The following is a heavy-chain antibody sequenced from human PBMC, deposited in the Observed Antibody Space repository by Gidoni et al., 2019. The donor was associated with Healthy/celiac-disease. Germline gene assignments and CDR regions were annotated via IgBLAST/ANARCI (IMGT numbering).Heavy chain of an antibody. J-gene: IGHJ4*02. D-gene: IGHD3-22*01. CDR2: IIPIFGTA. Sequence: QVQLVQSGAEVKKPGSSVKVSCKASGGTFSSYAISWVRQAPGQGLEWMGGIIPIFGTANYAQKFQGRVTITADESTSTAYMELSSLRSEDTAVYYCARGYFYDSSGYYFQGYFDYWGQGTLVTVSS. V-gene: IGHV1-69*01. CDR3: ARGYFYDSSGYYFQGYFDY. CDR1: GGTFSSYA.